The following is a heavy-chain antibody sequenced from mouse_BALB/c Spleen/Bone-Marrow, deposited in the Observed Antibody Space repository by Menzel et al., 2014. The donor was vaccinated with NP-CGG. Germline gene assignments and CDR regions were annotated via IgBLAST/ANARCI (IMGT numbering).Heavy chain of an antibody. D-gene: IGHD1-1*01. CDR1: GYTFSSYW. Sequence: QVQLKQSGAELMKPGASVKISCKATGYTFSSYWIEWVKQRPGHGLEWIGEILPGRGSTNYNEKFKGKATFTSDTSSNTAYMQLSSRTSEDSAVYYCARWDTTAMDYWGQGTSVTVSS. CDR2: ILPGRGST. CDR3: ARWDTTAMDY. V-gene: IGHV1-9*01. J-gene: IGHJ4*01.